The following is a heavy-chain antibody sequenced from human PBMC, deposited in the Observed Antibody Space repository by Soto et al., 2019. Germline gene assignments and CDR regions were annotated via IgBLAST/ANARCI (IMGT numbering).Heavy chain of an antibody. CDR1: GGSISSYY. J-gene: IGHJ6*03. CDR2: IYYSGST. V-gene: IGHV4-59*01. CDR3: ARDQVGYCSSTSCYDYYYYYMDV. D-gene: IGHD2-2*01. Sequence: SETLSLTCTVSGGSISSYYWSWIRQPPGKGLEWIGYIYYSGSTNYNPSLKSRVTISVDTSKNQFSLKLSSVTAADTAVYYCARDQVGYCSSTSCYDYYYYYMDVSGKGTTVTVSS.